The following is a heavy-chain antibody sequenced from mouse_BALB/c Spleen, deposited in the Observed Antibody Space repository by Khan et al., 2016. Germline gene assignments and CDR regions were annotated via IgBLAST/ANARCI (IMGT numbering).Heavy chain of an antibody. J-gene: IGHJ4*01. CDR1: GYTFTDYV. V-gene: IGHV1-81*01. CDR3: ARAGSLSYDTLDY. Sequence: QVQLQQPGPELVKPGASVNMSCKASGYTFTDYVIGWVKQRTGQGLEWIGEIYPGSNNIYYNEKFKDKATLTADKSSSTAYMQLSSLTSEDSAVYFCARAGSLSYDTLDYWGQGASVTVSS. CDR2: IYPGSNNI.